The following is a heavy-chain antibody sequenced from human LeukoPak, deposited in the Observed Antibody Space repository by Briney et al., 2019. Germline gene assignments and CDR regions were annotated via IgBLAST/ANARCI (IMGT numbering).Heavy chain of an antibody. Sequence: AGGSLRLSCAASGFTFSSYAMHWVRQAPGKGLEWVAVISYDGSNKYYADSVKGRFTISRDNSKNTLYLQMNSLRAEDTAVYYCARSRSGGSLLGYWGRGTLVTVSS. CDR1: GFTFSSYA. J-gene: IGHJ4*02. D-gene: IGHD2-15*01. CDR3: ARSRSGGSLLGY. V-gene: IGHV3-30*04. CDR2: ISYDGSNK.